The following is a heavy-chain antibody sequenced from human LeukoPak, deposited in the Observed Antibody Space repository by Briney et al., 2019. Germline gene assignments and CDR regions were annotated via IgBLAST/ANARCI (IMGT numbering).Heavy chain of an antibody. Sequence: SQCLSLTWAVDARSFSGYYSSCIRHPPGKGLEWNGEINHIGSTNYNPSLKSRVTISVDTSKNQFSLKLSSVTAADTAVYYCASKYDFWSGDTLDYWGQGTLVTVSS. J-gene: IGHJ4*02. CDR2: INHIGST. D-gene: IGHD3-3*01. CDR3: ASKYDFWSGDTLDY. V-gene: IGHV4-34*01. CDR1: ARSFSGYY.